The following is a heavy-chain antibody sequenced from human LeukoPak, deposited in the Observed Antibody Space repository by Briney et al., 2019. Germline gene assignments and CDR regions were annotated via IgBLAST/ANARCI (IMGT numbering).Heavy chain of an antibody. CDR3: ARDNQQWLLDY. J-gene: IGHJ4*02. CDR1: GFTFSNYA. V-gene: IGHV3-23*01. CDR2: ISGTGDFT. D-gene: IGHD6-19*01. Sequence: PGGSLRLSCAASGFTFSNYAMNWVSQAPGKGLEWVSAISGTGDFTFYADSVKGRFTISRDNSKNSLYLQINSLRAEDTAVYYCARDNQQWLLDYWGRGTLVTVSS.